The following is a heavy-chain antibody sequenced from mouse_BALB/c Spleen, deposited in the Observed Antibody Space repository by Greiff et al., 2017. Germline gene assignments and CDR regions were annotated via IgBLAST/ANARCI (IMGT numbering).Heavy chain of an antibody. J-gene: IGHJ3*01. Sequence: EVQLVESGGGLVQPGGSRKLSCAASGFTFSSFGMHWVRQAPEKGLEWVAYISSGSSTIYYADTVKGRFTISRDNPKNTLFLQMTSLRSEDTAMYYCARNSYYGSSWFAYWGQGTLVTVSA. CDR2: ISSGSSTI. V-gene: IGHV5-17*02. CDR3: ARNSYYGSSWFAY. CDR1: GFTFSSFG. D-gene: IGHD1-1*01.